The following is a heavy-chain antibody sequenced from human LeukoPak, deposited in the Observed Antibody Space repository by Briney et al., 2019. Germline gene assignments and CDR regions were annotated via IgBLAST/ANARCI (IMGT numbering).Heavy chain of an antibody. V-gene: IGHV3-23*01. CDR1: GFTFSSYA. CDR3: ANRPEPPSHLDY. J-gene: IGHJ4*02. Sequence: GGSLRLSCAASGFTFSSYAMSWVRQAPGKGLEWVSAISGSGGSTYYADSVKGRFTISRDNSKNTLYLQMNSLGAEDTAVYYCANRPEPPSHLDYWGQGTLVTVSS. D-gene: IGHD1-14*01. CDR2: ISGSGGST.